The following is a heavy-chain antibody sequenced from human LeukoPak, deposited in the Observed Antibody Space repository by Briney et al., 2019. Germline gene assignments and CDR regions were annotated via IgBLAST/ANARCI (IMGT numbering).Heavy chain of an antibody. CDR3: AKDRGAAASYFDY. CDR1: GGSISSGGYF. Sequence: SQTLSLTCTVSGGSISSGGYFWSWIRQLPGKGPEWIGYIHYSGSTDYNPSLKSRVSISVDTSKNQFSLELTSVTAADTAVYFCAKDRGAAASYFDYWGQGTLVTVSS. CDR2: IHYSGST. D-gene: IGHD6-13*01. J-gene: IGHJ4*02. V-gene: IGHV4-31*03.